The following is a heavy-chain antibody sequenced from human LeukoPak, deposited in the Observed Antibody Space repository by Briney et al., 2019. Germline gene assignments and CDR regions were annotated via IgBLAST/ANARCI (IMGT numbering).Heavy chain of an antibody. Sequence: GGSLRLSCAASGFTFNKSPMNWVCQAPGKGLEWISNIRDDSDGTTYADSVKGRFTISRDNAKNSLYLQINSLRAEDTAVYYCVKDLNWAFDYWGQGTLVTVSS. CDR3: VKDLNWAFDY. D-gene: IGHD3-16*01. V-gene: IGHV3-48*01. J-gene: IGHJ4*02. CDR2: IRDDSDGT. CDR1: GFTFNKSP.